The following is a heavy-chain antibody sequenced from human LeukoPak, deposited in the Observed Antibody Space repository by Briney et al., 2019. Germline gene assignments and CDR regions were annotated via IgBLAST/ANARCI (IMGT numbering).Heavy chain of an antibody. CDR1: GFTFSSYE. D-gene: IGHD1-26*01. CDR2: ISSSGSTI. CDR3: ASRRGSNRPFDY. J-gene: IGHJ4*02. V-gene: IGHV3-48*03. Sequence: GGSLRLSCAASGFTFSSYEMNWVRQAPGKGLEWVSYISSSGSTIYYADSVKGRFTISRDNAKNSLYLQMNSLTAEDSAVYYCASRRGSNRPFDYWGQGTLVTVSS.